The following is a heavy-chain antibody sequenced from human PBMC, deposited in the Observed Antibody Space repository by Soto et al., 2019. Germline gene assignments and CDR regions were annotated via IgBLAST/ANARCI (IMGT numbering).Heavy chain of an antibody. Sequence: EVQLLESGGGLVQPGGSLRLSCAASGFTFSSYAMSWVRQAPGKGLEWVSAISGSGGSTYYADSVKGRFTISRDNSKNTLYLQMNSLRAEDTAVYYCAKDPKDRYDSSGYYYFDYWGQGTLVTVSS. V-gene: IGHV3-23*01. D-gene: IGHD3-22*01. CDR3: AKDPKDRYDSSGYYYFDY. CDR1: GFTFSSYA. CDR2: ISGSGGST. J-gene: IGHJ4*02.